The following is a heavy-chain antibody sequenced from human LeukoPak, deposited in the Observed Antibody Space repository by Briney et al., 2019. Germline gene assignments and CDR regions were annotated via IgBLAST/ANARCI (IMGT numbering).Heavy chain of an antibody. J-gene: IGHJ4*02. CDR3: ARVEWELRANDY. Sequence: PGGSLRLSCAASGFTFSSYSMNWVRQAPGKGLEWVSSISDSSSYIYYADSVKGRFTISRDNAKNSLYLQMNSLRAEGTAVYYCARVEWELRANDYWGQGTLVTASS. CDR1: GFTFSSYS. D-gene: IGHD1-26*01. CDR2: ISDSSSYI. V-gene: IGHV3-21*01.